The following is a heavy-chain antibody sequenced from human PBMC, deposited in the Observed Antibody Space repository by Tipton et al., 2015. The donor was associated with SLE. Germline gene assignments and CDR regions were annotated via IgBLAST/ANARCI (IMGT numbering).Heavy chain of an antibody. CDR1: GFTFSNYA. Sequence: GSLRLSCAVSGFTFSNYAINWVRQAPGKGLEWVSSISGRSDYIYYADSVKGRFTISRDNTKNSLFLQMHSLRAEDSAVYYCATFPNGITRGYYYFDSWGQGTLVTVSS. V-gene: IGHV3-21*03. D-gene: IGHD5-18*01. CDR3: ATFPNGITRGYYYFDS. CDR2: ISGRSDYI. J-gene: IGHJ4*02.